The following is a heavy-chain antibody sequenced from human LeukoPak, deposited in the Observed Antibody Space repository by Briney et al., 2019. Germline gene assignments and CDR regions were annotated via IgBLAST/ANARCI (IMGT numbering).Heavy chain of an antibody. J-gene: IGHJ4*02. V-gene: IGHV3-23*01. D-gene: IGHD3-16*02. CDR2: ISNSGGSA. CDR1: GFTCSSYA. CDR3: AAQKRGSSRPYYFDY. Sequence: GGSLRLSCAASGFTCSSYAMSRVRQAPGKGLEWVSAISNSGGSAYYPDSLKGRFTISRDNSKYTLHLQMNSLRAEDTAVYYYAAQKRGSSRPYYFDYWGQGTLVTVSS.